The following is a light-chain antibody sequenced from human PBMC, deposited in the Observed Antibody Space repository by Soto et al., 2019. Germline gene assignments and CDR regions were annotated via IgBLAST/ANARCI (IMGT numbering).Light chain of an antibody. CDR2: AAS. V-gene: IGKV3-20*01. CDR1: QNLGSGY. Sequence: EIVLTQSPGTLSLSPGDRATLSCRASQNLGSGYLAWYQQKPGQAPRILIYAASSRATGIPDRFSGSGSGTDFSLTISRLEPEDFAVYHCQQYGDSPITFGGGTKVDIK. J-gene: IGKJ4*01. CDR3: QQYGDSPIT.